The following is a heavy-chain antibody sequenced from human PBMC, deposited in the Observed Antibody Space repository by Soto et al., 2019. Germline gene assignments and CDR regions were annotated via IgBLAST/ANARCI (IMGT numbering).Heavy chain of an antibody. J-gene: IGHJ6*03. D-gene: IGHD3-10*01. V-gene: IGHV4-59*02. Sequence: QVQLQESGPGLVKPSETLSLTCSVADDSVDTYYWSWIRQSPGKGLEWIGNINYKGATAYNPPLQSRVTMSVDTSKNRFSLTLASVTAADTAVYYCARDHHGSGGSHFFYMDVWGKGTAVIVSS. CDR2: INYKGAT. CDR3: ARDHHGSGGSHFFYMDV. CDR1: DDSVDTYY.